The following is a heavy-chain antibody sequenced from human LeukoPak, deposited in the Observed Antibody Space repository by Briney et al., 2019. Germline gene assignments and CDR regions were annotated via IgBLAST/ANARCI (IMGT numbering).Heavy chain of an antibody. Sequence: GSSVKVSCKASGGTFSSYAISWVRQAPGQGLEWMGRIIPILGIANYAQKFQGRVTITADKSTSTAYMELSSLRSEDTAVYYCAMEPKTTVTKTSGYWGQGTLVTVSS. V-gene: IGHV1-69*04. D-gene: IGHD4-17*01. CDR3: AMEPKTTVTKTSGY. J-gene: IGHJ4*02. CDR1: GGTFSSYA. CDR2: IIPILGIA.